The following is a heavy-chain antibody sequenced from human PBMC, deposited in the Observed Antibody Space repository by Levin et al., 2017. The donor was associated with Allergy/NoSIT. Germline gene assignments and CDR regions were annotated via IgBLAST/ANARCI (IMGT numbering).Heavy chain of an antibody. J-gene: IGHJ4*02. Sequence: GESLKISCAASGFTFSSYAMSWVRQAPGKGLEWVSAISDSGGRTYYTDSVKGRFTISRDNSKNTRYLQMNSLRAEDTAVYYCAKENRGSYSSYWGQGTLVTVSS. V-gene: IGHV3-23*01. CDR2: ISDSGGRT. CDR3: AKENRGSYSSY. CDR1: GFTFSSYA. D-gene: IGHD1-26*01.